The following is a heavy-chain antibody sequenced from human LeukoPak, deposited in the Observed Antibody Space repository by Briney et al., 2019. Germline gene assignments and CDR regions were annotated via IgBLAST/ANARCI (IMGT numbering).Heavy chain of an antibody. V-gene: IGHV3-7*01. D-gene: IGHD5-24*01. CDR1: EFIFGRFG. CDR3: AKLLRDVTIYDF. J-gene: IGHJ4*01. Sequence: GGSLRLPFAASEFIFGRFGLSGFGQAPGRGREGVASINQDASAKFYVDSVRGRFSISRDNAKNSLFLQMNSLRAEDTAFYYCAKLLRDVTIYDFWGHGTLVTVSS. CDR2: INQDASAK.